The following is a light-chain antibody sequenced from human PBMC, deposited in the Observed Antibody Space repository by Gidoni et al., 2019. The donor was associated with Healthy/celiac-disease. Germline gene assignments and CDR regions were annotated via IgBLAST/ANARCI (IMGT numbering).Light chain of an antibody. Sequence: EFVFTQSPATLSLSPGERATLSCRASQSVSSSYLAWYQQKPGQAPRLLIYGASSRATGIPDRFSGSGSGTDFTLTISRLEPEDFAVYYCQQYGSSPRTFGEGTKVEIK. J-gene: IGKJ4*01. CDR1: QSVSSSY. CDR3: QQYGSSPRT. V-gene: IGKV3-20*01. CDR2: GAS.